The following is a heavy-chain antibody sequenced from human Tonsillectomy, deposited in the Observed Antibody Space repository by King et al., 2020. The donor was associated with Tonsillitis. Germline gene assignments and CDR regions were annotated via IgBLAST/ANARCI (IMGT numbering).Heavy chain of an antibody. D-gene: IGHD5-18*01. V-gene: IGHV3-7*03. CDR3: AGDRGYSYGYSAFDI. CDR2: TKPDESEK. CDR1: GFTFSSHW. J-gene: IGHJ3*02. Sequence: VQLVESGGGLVQPGGSLRLSCAASGFTFSSHWMSWVRQAPGKGLEWVANTKPDESEKYYVDSVKGRFTISRDNAKNSLYLEMNTLRAEDTAVYYCAGDRGYSYGYSAFDIWGQGTMVTVSS.